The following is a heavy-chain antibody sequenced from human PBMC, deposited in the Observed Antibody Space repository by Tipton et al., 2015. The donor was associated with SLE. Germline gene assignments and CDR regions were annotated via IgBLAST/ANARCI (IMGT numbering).Heavy chain of an antibody. CDR2: ISSSGSTI. CDR1: GFTFSSYE. J-gene: IGHJ3*02. CDR3: AQAHLWGSYRYASDI. D-gene: IGHD3-16*02. V-gene: IGHV3-48*03. Sequence: SLRLSCAAPGFTFSSYEMNWVRQAPGKGLEWVSYISSSGSTIYYADSVKGRFTISRDNAKNSLYLQMNSLRAEDTAVYYCAQAHLWGSYRYASDIWGQGTMVTVSS.